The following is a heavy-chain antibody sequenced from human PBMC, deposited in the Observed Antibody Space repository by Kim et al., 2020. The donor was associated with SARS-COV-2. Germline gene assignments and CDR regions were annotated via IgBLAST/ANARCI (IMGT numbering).Heavy chain of an antibody. D-gene: IGHD1-26*01. CDR3: ARSIVGAIDFDY. V-gene: IGHV3-33*01. CDR1: GFTFSSYG. J-gene: IGHJ4*02. Sequence: GGSLRLSCAASGFTFSSYGMHWVRQAPGKGLEWVAVIWYDGSNRYYADSVKGRFTISRDNSKNTLYLQMNSLRAEDTAVYYCARSIVGAIDFDYWGQGTLVTVSS. CDR2: IWYDGSNR.